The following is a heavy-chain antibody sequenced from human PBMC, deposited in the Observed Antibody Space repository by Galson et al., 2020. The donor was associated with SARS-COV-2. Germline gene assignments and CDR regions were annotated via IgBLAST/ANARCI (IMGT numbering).Heavy chain of an antibody. CDR3: ARAIGGSYYGFDY. CDR2: ISYDGSNK. CDR1: GFTFSSYA. V-gene: IGHV3-30*04. Sequence: GGSLRLSCAASGFTFSSYAMHWVRQAPGKGLEWVAVISYDGSNKYYADSVKGRFTISRDNSKNTLYLQMNSLRAEDTAVYYCARAIGGSYYGFDYWGQGTLVTVSS. D-gene: IGHD1-26*01. J-gene: IGHJ4*02.